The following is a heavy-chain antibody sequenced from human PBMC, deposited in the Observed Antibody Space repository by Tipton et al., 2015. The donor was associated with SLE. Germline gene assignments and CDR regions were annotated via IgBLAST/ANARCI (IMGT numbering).Heavy chain of an antibody. V-gene: IGHV4-61*08. CDR3: ARELWGYYDSSGYYDY. CDR2: INHSGTT. CDR1: GGSISSGDYY. Sequence: TLSLTCTVSGGSISSGDYYWSWIRQPPGKGLEWIGEINHSGTTNYNPSLKSRVTISVDTSKNQFSLKLSSVTAADTAVYYCARELWGYYDSSGYYDYWGQGTLVTVSS. J-gene: IGHJ4*02. D-gene: IGHD3-22*01.